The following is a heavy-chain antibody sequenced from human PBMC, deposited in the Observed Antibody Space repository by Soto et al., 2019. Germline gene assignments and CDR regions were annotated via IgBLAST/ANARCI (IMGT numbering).Heavy chain of an antibody. D-gene: IGHD3-16*01. V-gene: IGHV4-4*07. Sequence: PSETLSLTCTVSGGSISSYYWCWTRQPAGKGLEWIGRFYPTGKTNYNPSLQSRLTMSADTSRNQFSLNLTSVTAAGTAVYYCARCGLDYGMDVWGQGTTVTVSS. CDR1: GGSISSYY. CDR2: FYPTGKT. J-gene: IGHJ6*02. CDR3: ARCGLDYGMDV.